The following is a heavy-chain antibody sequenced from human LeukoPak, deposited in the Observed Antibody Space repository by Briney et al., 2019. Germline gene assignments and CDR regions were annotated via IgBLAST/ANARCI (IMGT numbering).Heavy chain of an antibody. CDR3: ARVEVIGSTRYFDY. D-gene: IGHD3-16*02. J-gene: IGHJ4*02. CDR1: GGSISSGGNY. CDR2: IYYVGNT. V-gene: IGHV4-31*03. Sequence: KTSQTLSLTCTVSGGSISSGGNYWSWLRQLPGKGLEWIGYIYYVGNTNYNLSLKSRLSMSVDTSNNQFSLRLTSVTAADTAVYYCARVEVIGSTRYFDYWGQGAMVSVSS.